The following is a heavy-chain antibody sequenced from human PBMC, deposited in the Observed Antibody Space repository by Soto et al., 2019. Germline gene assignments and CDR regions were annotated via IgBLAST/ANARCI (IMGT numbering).Heavy chain of an antibody. Sequence: QVQLQESGPGLVKPSQTLSLTCTVSGGSISSGDYYWSWIRQPPGKGLEWIGYIDYSGSTYYNPSLKSRVTIAVDTSKTQFPLKLSSVTAADTALYYCARVLVTVTMVRVYYFDYWGQGTLVTVSS. D-gene: IGHD3-10*01. J-gene: IGHJ4*02. CDR2: IDYSGST. CDR3: ARVLVTVTMVRVYYFDY. V-gene: IGHV4-30-4*01. CDR1: GGSISSGDYY.